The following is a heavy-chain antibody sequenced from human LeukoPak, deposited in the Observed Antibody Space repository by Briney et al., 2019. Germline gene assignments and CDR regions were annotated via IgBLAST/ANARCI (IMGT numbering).Heavy chain of an antibody. CDR2: IYPGGSDT. J-gene: IGHJ6*03. V-gene: IGHV5-51*01. CDR1: GYSFTSYW. D-gene: IGHD2-2*01. CDR3: ASRDIVVVPADRSYYYMDV. Sequence: GESLKISCKGSGYSFTSYWIGWVRQMPGKGLEWMGIIYPGGSDTRYSPSFQGQVTISADKSISTAYLQWSSLKASDTAMYYCASRDIVVVPADRSYYYMDVWGKGTTVTVSS.